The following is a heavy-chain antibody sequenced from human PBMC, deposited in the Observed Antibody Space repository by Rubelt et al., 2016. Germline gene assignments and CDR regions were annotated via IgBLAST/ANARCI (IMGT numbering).Heavy chain of an antibody. CDR3: AREVVKQWLVDYYYGMDV. CDR2: INHSGST. V-gene: IGHV4-34*01. Sequence: QVQLQQWGAGLLKPSETLSLTCAVYGGSFSGYYWSWIRQPPGKGLEWIGEINHSGSTNYNPSLKSGATISVDTSKNQVSRKLSSVTAAETAVYYCAREVVKQWLVDYYYGMDVWGQGTTVTVSS. J-gene: IGHJ6*02. CDR1: GGSFSGYY. D-gene: IGHD6-19*01.